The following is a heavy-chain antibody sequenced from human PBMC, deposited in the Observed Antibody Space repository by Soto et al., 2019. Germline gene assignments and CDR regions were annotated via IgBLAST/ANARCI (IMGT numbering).Heavy chain of an antibody. D-gene: IGHD6-13*01. Sequence: EVKLLESGGGLVQPGGYLRLSCAASGFTFSSYAMSWVRQAPGKGLEWATAISGSGGTTYYADSVKSRFTIPRDKSKNTLYLQMNSLRAEDTAVYYCAKGLKGSSCLVGFFDYWGQGTLVTGSS. CDR3: AKGLKGSSCLVGFFDY. CDR2: ISGSGGTT. V-gene: IGHV3-23*01. J-gene: IGHJ4*02. CDR1: GFTFSSYA.